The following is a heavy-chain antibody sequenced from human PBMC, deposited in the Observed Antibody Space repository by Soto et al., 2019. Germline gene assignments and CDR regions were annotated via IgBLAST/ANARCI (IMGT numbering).Heavy chain of an antibody. CDR1: GFIFSDYY. CDR3: ARENYYKMDV. CDR2: ISNSGIT. J-gene: IGHJ6*02. V-gene: IGHV3-11*05. Sequence: QVQLVESGGGLVKPGGSLRLSCAASGFIFSDYYMTWIRQSPGKGLEWISYISNSGITNYADSVKGRFTISRDNAKNSLYRQMDSLRAEDTALYYCARENYYKMDVWGQGTTVTVSS.